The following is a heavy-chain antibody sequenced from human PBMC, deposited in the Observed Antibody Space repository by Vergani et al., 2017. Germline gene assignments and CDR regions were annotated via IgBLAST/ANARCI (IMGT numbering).Heavy chain of an antibody. D-gene: IGHD3-9*01. CDR1: GGSITSSSYY. J-gene: IGHJ4*02. Sequence: QLHLQESGPGLVKPSETLSLTCTVSGGSITSSSYYWGWIRQPPGKGLEWIGNIYHSGGAYYNPSLEGRVTISVDTSKNQFSLEVTSVTAADTAIYFCARTESFILRYFHWALWGPGILVTVSS. CDR2: IYHSGGA. CDR3: ARTESFILRYFHWAL. V-gene: IGHV4-39*01.